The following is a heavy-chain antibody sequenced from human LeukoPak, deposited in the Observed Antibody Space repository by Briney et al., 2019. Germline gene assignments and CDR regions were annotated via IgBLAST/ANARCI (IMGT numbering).Heavy chain of an antibody. CDR1: GFTFSSYS. CDR2: ISSSSSYI. D-gene: IGHD6-13*01. V-gene: IGHV3-21*01. J-gene: IGHJ4*02. CDR3: ARDKVGSSS. Sequence: GGSLRLSCAASGFTFSSYSMSWVRQPPGKGLEWVSSISSSSSYIYYAASVKGRFTISRDNAKNSLYLQMNSLRAEDTAVYYCARDKVGSSSWGQGTLVTVSS.